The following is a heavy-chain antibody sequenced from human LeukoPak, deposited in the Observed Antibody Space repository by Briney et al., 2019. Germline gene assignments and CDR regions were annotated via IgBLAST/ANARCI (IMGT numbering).Heavy chain of an antibody. Sequence: SETLSLTCTVSGGSISSYYWSWIRQPPGKGLEWIGYIYYSGSTNYNPSLKSRVTISVDTSKNQFSLKLSSVTAADTAVYYCARDRTGMDVWGQGATVTVSS. CDR2: IYYSGST. CDR3: ARDRTGMDV. CDR1: GGSISSYY. J-gene: IGHJ6*02. V-gene: IGHV4-59*01. D-gene: IGHD1-1*01.